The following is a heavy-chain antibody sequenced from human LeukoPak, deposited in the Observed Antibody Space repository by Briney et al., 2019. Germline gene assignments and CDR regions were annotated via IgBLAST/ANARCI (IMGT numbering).Heavy chain of an antibody. CDR2: ISGSGGST. Sequence: PGGSLRLSCAASGFTFSSYAMSWVRQAPGKGLEWVSAISGSGGSTYYADSVKGRFTISRDNSKNTLYLQMNSLRAEDTAVYYCASSWIQLWFGDYWGQGTLVTVPS. V-gene: IGHV3-23*01. CDR3: ASSWIQLWFGDY. J-gene: IGHJ4*02. CDR1: GFTFSSYA. D-gene: IGHD5-18*01.